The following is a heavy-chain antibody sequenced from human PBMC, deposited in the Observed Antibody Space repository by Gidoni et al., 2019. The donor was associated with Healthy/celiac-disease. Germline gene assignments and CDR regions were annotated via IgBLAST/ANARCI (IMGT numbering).Heavy chain of an antibody. CDR2: ISSNGGST. CDR1: GFTFSSYA. CDR3: VKGPRWGVVISTYFDY. J-gene: IGHJ4*02. Sequence: EVQLVESGGGLVQPGGSLRLSCSASGFTFSSYAMHWVRQAPGKGLEYVSAISSNGGSTYYADSVKGRFTISRDNSKNTLYLQMSSLRAEDTAVYYCVKGPRWGVVISTYFDYWGQGTLVTVSS. V-gene: IGHV3-64D*06. D-gene: IGHD3-3*01.